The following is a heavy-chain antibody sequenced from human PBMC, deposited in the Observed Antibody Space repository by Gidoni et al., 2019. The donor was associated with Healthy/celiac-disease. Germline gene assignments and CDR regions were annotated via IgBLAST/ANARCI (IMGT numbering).Heavy chain of an antibody. J-gene: IGHJ3*02. Sequence: QVQLVESGGGVVQPGRSLILSCAAAGFTFSSFGRHWVRQAPGKGLECVAVMWYDGNKKYYAASVKGRFTISRDHSKNTLHVQMTGLRACDTAVYYCASDLWFGEDAFDIWGQGTMVTVSS. D-gene: IGHD3-10*01. CDR3: ASDLWFGEDAFDI. V-gene: IGHV3-33*01. CDR1: GFTFSSFG. CDR2: MWYDGNKK.